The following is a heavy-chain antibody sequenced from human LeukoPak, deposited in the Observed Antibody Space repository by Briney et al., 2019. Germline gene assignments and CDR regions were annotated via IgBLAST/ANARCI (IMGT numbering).Heavy chain of an antibody. Sequence: ASVKVSCKASGGTFSTYGISWERQAPGQRLEWMGWINAGNGNTKYSQKFQGRVTITRDTSASTAYMELSSLRSEDTAVYYCARNLERGYSGYDAFDIWGQGTMVTVSS. J-gene: IGHJ3*02. CDR1: GGTFSTYG. CDR3: ARNLERGYSGYDAFDI. V-gene: IGHV1-3*01. D-gene: IGHD5-12*01. CDR2: INAGNGNT.